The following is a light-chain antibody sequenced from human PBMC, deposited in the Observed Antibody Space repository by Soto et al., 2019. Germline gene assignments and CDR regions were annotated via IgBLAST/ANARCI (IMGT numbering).Light chain of an antibody. V-gene: IGKV3-20*01. CDR3: QQYGSSPWT. CDR2: GAS. J-gene: IGKJ1*01. Sequence: EIVLTQSPDTLSLSPGERATLSCRASQTVSSNYLAWYQQKPGQAPRLLIYGASSRATGIPDRFSGSGSGTDFTLTISRLEPEDIAVYCCQQYGSSPWTFGQGTKVEIK. CDR1: QTVSSNY.